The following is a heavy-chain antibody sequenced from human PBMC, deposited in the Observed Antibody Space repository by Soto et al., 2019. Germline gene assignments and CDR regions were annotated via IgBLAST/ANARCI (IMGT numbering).Heavy chain of an antibody. J-gene: IGHJ3*02. V-gene: IGHV3-33*01. CDR1: GFTFSSYI. Sequence: QVQLVESGGGVVQPGRSLRLSCAASGFTFSSYIMHWVRQAPGKGLEWVALIWYDGSISHHADSVKGRFTISRDNSKNTLYLQVNSLRAEDTAVYYCARERDMDAFDIWGQGTMVTVSS. CDR2: IWYDGSIS. CDR3: ARERDMDAFDI. D-gene: IGHD2-15*01.